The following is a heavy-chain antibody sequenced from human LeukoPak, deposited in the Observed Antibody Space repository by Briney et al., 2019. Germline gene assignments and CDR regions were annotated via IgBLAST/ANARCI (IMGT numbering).Heavy chain of an antibody. J-gene: IGHJ3*02. CDR1: GYTFTSYG. CDR2: ISAYNGNT. Sequence: GASVKVSCKASGYTFTSYGISWVRQAPGQGLEWMGWISAYNGNTNYAQKLQGRVTMTTDTSTSTAYMELRSLRSDDTAVYYCASLSGNRELSLPDAFDIWGQGTMVTVSS. D-gene: IGHD3-16*02. V-gene: IGHV1-18*01. CDR3: ASLSGNRELSLPDAFDI.